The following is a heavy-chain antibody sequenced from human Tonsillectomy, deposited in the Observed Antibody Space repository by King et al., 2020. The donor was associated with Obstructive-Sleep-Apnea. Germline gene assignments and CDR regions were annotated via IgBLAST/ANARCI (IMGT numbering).Heavy chain of an antibody. CDR3: VRERGYPDY. CDR1: GYTFTSYD. J-gene: IGHJ4*02. V-gene: IGHV1-8*01. Sequence: QLVQSGAEVKKPGASVKVSCKASGYTFTSYDINWVRQATGQGLEWMGWMNPNSGNTGYSQKFQGRVTMTRNTSMTTAYMELRSLTSEDTAVYYCVRERGYPDYWGQGTLVTVS. D-gene: IGHD5-18*01. CDR2: MNPNSGNT.